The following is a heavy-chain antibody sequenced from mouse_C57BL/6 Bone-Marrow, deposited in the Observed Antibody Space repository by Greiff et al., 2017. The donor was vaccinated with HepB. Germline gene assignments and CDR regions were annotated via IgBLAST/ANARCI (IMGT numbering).Heavy chain of an antibody. Sequence: DVMLVESGGGLVKPGGSLKLSCAASGFTFSSYTMSWVRQTPEKRLEWVATISGGGGNTYYPDSVKGRFTISRDNAKNTLYLQMSSLRSEDTALYYCARLLIYYDSWGQGTSVTVSS. V-gene: IGHV5-9*01. CDR1: GFTFSSYT. CDR2: ISGGGGNT. J-gene: IGHJ4*01. CDR3: ARLLIYYDS. D-gene: IGHD2-4*01.